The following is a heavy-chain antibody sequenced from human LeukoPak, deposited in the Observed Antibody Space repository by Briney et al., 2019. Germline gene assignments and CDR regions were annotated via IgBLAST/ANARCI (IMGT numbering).Heavy chain of an antibody. CDR1: GFPLTTYW. CDR2: ISTDGSST. J-gene: IGHJ4*01. Sequence: GGSLRLSCAASGFPLTTYWMHWVRQAPGKGLVWVSRISTDGSSTSYADSVKGRFTISRDNAMNTLYLQMNSLRAEDTAVYYCASNWGYNYFDYWGHGTLVTVSS. D-gene: IGHD7-27*01. V-gene: IGHV3-74*01. CDR3: ASNWGYNYFDY.